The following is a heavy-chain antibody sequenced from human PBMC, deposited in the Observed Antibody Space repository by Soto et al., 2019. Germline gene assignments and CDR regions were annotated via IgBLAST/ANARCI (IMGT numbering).Heavy chain of an antibody. CDR2: SIPIRGIA. CDR3: ARGYYGSGSHYNGPRASYSSGMDV. V-gene: IGHV1-69*02. J-gene: IGHJ6*02. CDR1: GGTFSSYT. Sequence: SVKVSCKASGGTFSSYTISWVRQAPGQGLEWMGRSIPIRGIANYAQKFQGRVTISADKATSAAYMELSSLRSEDTAVYSCARGYYGSGSHYNGPRASYSSGMDVWGHGSKVTVSS. D-gene: IGHD3-10*01.